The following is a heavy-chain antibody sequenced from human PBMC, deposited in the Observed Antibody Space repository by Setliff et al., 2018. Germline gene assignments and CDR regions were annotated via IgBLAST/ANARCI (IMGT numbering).Heavy chain of an antibody. CDR1: GGSFSGYY. J-gene: IGHJ4*02. V-gene: IGHV4-34*01. CDR3: ARRTEYYNFWSGYYDY. Sequence: SETLSLTCAVYGGSFSGYYWSWIRQPPGKGLEWIGEINHSGSTYYNPSLKSRVTISVDTSKNQFSLKLGSVTAADTAVYYCARRTEYYNFWSGYYDYWGQGTLVTVSS. CDR2: INHSGST. D-gene: IGHD3-3*01.